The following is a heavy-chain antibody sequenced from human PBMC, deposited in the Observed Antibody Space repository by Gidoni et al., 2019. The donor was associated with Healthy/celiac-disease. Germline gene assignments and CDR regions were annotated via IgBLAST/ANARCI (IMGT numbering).Heavy chain of an antibody. D-gene: IGHD3-9*01. CDR3: ARTPSHGVLRYFDWYGMDV. CDR2: SNHSGST. V-gene: IGHV4-34*01. J-gene: IGHJ6*02. Sequence: QVQLQQWGAGLLKPSETLSLTCAVYGGSFSGYYWTWIRQPPGKGLEWIGESNHSGSTNYNPSLKSRVTISVDTSKNQFSLKLSSVTAADTAVYYCARTPSHGVLRYFDWYGMDVWGQGTTVTVSS. CDR1: GGSFSGYY.